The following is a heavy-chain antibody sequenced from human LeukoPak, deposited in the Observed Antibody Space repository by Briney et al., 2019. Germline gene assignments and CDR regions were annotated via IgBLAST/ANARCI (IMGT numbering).Heavy chain of an antibody. Sequence: SQTLSLTCTVSGGSISSGDYYWSWIRQPPGKGLEWIGYIYYSGSTYYNPSLKSRVTISVDTSKNQFSLKLSSVTAADTAVYYCARLGASGSYWQLDYWGQGTLVTVSS. CDR1: GGSISSGDYY. V-gene: IGHV4-30-4*01. CDR3: ARLGASGSYWQLDY. CDR2: IYYSGST. J-gene: IGHJ4*02. D-gene: IGHD1-26*01.